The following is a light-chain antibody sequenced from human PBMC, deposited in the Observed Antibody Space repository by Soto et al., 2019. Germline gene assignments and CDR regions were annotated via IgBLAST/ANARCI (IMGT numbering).Light chain of an antibody. CDR1: QSVRSTY. CDR3: QQNGRSPTYT. Sequence: DIVLTQSPGTLSLSPGERATLSCRASQSVRSTYFAWYQQKPGQAPMLLIYGASSRATGFPNRFSGSGSGTNFTVTISRLEPEDFAGYYCQQNGRSPTYTFGQGTKVEMK. J-gene: IGKJ2*01. CDR2: GAS. V-gene: IGKV3-20*01.